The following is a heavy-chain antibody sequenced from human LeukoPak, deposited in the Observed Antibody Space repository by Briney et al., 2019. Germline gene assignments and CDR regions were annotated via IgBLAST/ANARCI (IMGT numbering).Heavy chain of an antibody. V-gene: IGHV4-59*01. D-gene: IGHD3-16*02. Sequence: SETLSLTCTVSGDSLSTYQWSWIRQPPGKGLEWIGYISYSGGTMYNPSLRSRVTISIDTSKNQFSLKLSSATAADTAVYYCARTIVGRPGGPGLGFWFDPWGQGTLVTVSS. CDR3: ARTIVGRPGGPGLGFWFDP. CDR2: ISYSGGT. CDR1: GDSLSTYQ. J-gene: IGHJ5*02.